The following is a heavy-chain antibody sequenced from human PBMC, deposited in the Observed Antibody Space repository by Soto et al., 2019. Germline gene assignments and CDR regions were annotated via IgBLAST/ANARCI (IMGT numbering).Heavy chain of an antibody. CDR2: ISGSGGST. V-gene: IGHV3-23*01. D-gene: IGHD2-15*01. CDR3: ANLLGYCSGGSCATLYYYYYGMDV. CDR1: GFTFSSYA. J-gene: IGHJ6*02. Sequence: GGSLRLSCAASGFTFSSYAMSWVRQAPGKGLEWVSAISGSGGSTYYADSVKGRFTISRDNSKNTLYLQMNSLRAEDTAVYYCANLLGYCSGGSCATLYYYYYGMDVWGQGTTVNVSS.